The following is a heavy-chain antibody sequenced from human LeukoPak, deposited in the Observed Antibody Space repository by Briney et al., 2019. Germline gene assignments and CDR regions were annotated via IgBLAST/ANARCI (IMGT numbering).Heavy chain of an antibody. D-gene: IGHD4-17*01. CDR2: IAYDGINT. CDR1: VYSFCTYP. CDR3: AKDGYGDHTVDY. Sequence: GGSLRLSCAASVYSFCTYPMHCVRHAPGKGLEWVAIIAYDGINTYYGDSVKGRFTISRDNSKNTLFLQINSLRAEDTAVYYCAKDGYGDHTVDYWGQGTLVTVSS. J-gene: IGHJ4*02. V-gene: IGHV3-30*18.